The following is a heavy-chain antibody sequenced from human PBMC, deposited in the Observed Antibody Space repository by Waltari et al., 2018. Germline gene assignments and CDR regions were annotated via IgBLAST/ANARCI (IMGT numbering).Heavy chain of an antibody. Sequence: LESGGASVQPGGSLRLSCAASGFNVNDNTMSWVRQPPGKCVEGVFRLSKGNDVSSQSDSVKGRFTTSRDIAGNSIYLQMSGLRSEDTAIYYCVREVGYTNSATWGQGTLVNVSP. J-gene: IGHJ4*02. CDR1: GFNVNDNT. D-gene: IGHD4-4*01. V-gene: IGHV3-23*01. CDR3: VREVGYTNSAT. CDR2: LSKGNDVS.